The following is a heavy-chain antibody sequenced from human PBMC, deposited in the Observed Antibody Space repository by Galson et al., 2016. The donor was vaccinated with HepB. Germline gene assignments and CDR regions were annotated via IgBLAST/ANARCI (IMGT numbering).Heavy chain of an antibody. Sequence: CAISGDSVSSDSTSWNWIRQSPSRGLEWLGRTYYRSKWYNDYAASVESRITINPDTSNNQFSLRLDSVTPEDTAVYYCARGSTLHSWGQGTLVTVSS. V-gene: IGHV6-1*01. CDR1: GDSVSSDSTS. J-gene: IGHJ4*02. CDR3: ARGSTLHS. CDR2: TYYRSKWYN. D-gene: IGHD1-26*01.